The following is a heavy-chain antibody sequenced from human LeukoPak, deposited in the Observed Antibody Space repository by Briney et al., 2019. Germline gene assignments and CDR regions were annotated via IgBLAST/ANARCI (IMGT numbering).Heavy chain of an antibody. CDR1: GFTFSSDW. D-gene: IGHD3-22*01. CDR2: INSDGSST. CDR3: ARGYDSAHGMDV. J-gene: IGHJ6*02. V-gene: IGHV3-74*01. Sequence: GGSLRLSCAASGFTFSSDWMHWVRQAPGKGLVWVSRINSDGSSTSYADSVKGRFTISRDNAKNTLYLQMNSLRAEDTAVYYCARGYDSAHGMDVWGQGTTATVSS.